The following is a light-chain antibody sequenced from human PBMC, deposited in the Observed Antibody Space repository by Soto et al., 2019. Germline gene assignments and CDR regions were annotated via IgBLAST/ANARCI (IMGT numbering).Light chain of an antibody. CDR1: QGISKY. Sequence: IQMTQAPSAMSASVGDRVTITCRARQGISKYLAWFQQTPGKVPKHLIYAASSLQSGVPSGFSGSGSGTDFTLTFSSRQPEEFATYCCLHHKNYSFGGGTKVEIK. CDR2: AAS. J-gene: IGKJ4*01. CDR3: LHHKNYS. V-gene: IGKV1D-17*01.